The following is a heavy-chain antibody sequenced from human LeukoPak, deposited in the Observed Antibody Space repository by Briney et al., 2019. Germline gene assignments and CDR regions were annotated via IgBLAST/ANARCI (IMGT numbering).Heavy chain of an antibody. D-gene: IGHD3-10*01. CDR2: IYTSGST. CDR3: AREFVKGFGELFDI. Sequence: PSETLSLTCTVSGGSISSYYWSWIRQPAGKGLEWIGRIYTSGSTNYNPSLKSRVTMSVDTSKNQFSLKLSSVTAADTAVYYCAREFVKGFGELFDIWGQGTMVTVSS. CDR1: GGSISSYY. V-gene: IGHV4-4*07. J-gene: IGHJ3*02.